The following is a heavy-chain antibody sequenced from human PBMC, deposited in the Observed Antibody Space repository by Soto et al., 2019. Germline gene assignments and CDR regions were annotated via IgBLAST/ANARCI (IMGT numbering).Heavy chain of an antibody. CDR1: GYTFTSYG. J-gene: IGHJ4*02. D-gene: IGHD2-15*01. CDR3: ARAQKTTIVVAYCYFDY. Sequence: ASVKVPCKASGYTFTSYGISWVRQAPGQGLEWMGWISAYNGNTNYARKLQGRVTMTTDTSTSTAYMELRSLRSDDTAVYYCARAQKTTIVVAYCYFDYWGQGTLVTVSS. CDR2: ISAYNGNT. V-gene: IGHV1-18*01.